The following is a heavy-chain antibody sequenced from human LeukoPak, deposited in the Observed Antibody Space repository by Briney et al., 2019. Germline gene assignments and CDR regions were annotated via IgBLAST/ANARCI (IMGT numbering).Heavy chain of an antibody. CDR3: ASGSPADYMDV. J-gene: IGHJ6*03. CDR1: GDTFTSYE. D-gene: IGHD2-15*01. CDR2: ISAYNGNT. V-gene: IGHV1-18*01. Sequence: ASAKVSSNASGDTFTSYEISRVLQPPGQRLEGMEWISAYNGNTNYAQELQRRVPMTTDPSTSTAYMELRSLRSDDTAVYYCASGSPADYMDVWGKGTTVSVSS.